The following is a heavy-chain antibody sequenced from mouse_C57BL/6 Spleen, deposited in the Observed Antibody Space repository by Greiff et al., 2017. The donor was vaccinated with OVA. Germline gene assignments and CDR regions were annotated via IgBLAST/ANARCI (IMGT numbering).Heavy chain of an antibody. J-gene: IGHJ4*01. CDR1: GYAFSSYW. Sequence: VKLQESGAELVKPGASVKISCKASGYAFSSYWMNWVKQRPGKGLEWIGQIYPGDGDTNYNGKFKGKATLTADKSSSTAYMQLSILTSEDSAVYFWARVTDSSGPYDAMDYWGQGTSVTVSS. CDR2: IYPGDGDT. V-gene: IGHV1-80*01. D-gene: IGHD3-2*02. CDR3: ARVTDSSGPYDAMDY.